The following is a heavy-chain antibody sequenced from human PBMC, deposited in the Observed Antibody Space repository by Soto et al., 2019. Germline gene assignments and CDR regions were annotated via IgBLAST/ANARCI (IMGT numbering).Heavy chain of an antibody. D-gene: IGHD2-15*01. J-gene: IGHJ4*02. V-gene: IGHV3-30-3*01. CDR3: ARAEYCSGGLCFLIDF. Sequence: PGGSLRLSCAASGLTFSDYAMHWVRQAPGKGPEWVALISNDGNNKYYADSVKGQFTISRDNSKNTLYLQMSSLGPQDTAVYYCARAEYCSGGLCFLIDFWGQGALVTVSS. CDR1: GLTFSDYA. CDR2: ISNDGNNK.